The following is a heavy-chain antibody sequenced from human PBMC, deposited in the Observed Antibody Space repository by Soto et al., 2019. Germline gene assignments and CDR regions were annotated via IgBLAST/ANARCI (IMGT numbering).Heavy chain of an antibody. Sequence: EVQLVESGGGLVQPGGSLRLSCAASGFTFNSYWMHWVRQAPGKGLVWVSRINSDGSSTRYADSVKGRLTISRDNAKNTLYLKMNSLRAEDTAVYYCAGGYGFDYWGQGTLVTVSS. CDR3: AGGYGFDY. V-gene: IGHV3-74*01. CDR2: INSDGSST. J-gene: IGHJ4*02. D-gene: IGHD1-20*01. CDR1: GFTFNSYW.